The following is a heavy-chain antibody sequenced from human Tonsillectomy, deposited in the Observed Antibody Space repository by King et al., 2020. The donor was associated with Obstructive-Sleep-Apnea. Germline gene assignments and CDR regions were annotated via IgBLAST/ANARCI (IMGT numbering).Heavy chain of an antibody. Sequence: VQLVESGGGLVQPGGSLRLSCAASGFTFSSYAMSWVRQAPGKGLEWVSAISGSGGSRYYADSVKGRFTISRDNSKNTLYLQMNSLRAEDTAVYYCAKDIVVVPAAMENWFDPWGQGTLVTVSS. CDR1: GFTFSSYA. D-gene: IGHD2-2*01. CDR2: ISGSGGSR. V-gene: IGHV3-23*04. CDR3: AKDIVVVPAAMENWFDP. J-gene: IGHJ5*02.